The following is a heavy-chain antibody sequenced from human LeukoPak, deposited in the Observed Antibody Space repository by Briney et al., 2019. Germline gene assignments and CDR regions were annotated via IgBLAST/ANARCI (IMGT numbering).Heavy chain of an antibody. D-gene: IGHD3-10*01. J-gene: IGHJ4*02. CDR2: IRSKAYGGTT. Sequence: GGSLRLSCTASGFTFGDYAMSWFRQAPGKGLKWVGFIRSKAYGGTTEYAASVKGRFTISRDDSKSIAYLQMNSLKTEDTAVYYCNRVTGDYYGSDEIYYFDYWGQGTLVTVSS. V-gene: IGHV3-49*03. CDR3: NRVTGDYYGSDEIYYFDY. CDR1: GFTFGDYA.